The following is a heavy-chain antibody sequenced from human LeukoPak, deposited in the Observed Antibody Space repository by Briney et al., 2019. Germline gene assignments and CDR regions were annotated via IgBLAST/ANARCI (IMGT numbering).Heavy chain of an antibody. D-gene: IGHD3-10*01. CDR2: INPSGGST. CDR1: EYIFTNYY. CDR3: ARDHGSAYYRAPRH. Sequence: ASVKVSCKASEYIFTNYYMHWVRQAPGQELEWMGTINPSGGSTTYAQKFQGRVTMTRDTSTSTVYMELSSLRSEDTAVYYCARDHGSAYYRAPRHWGQGTLVTVSS. J-gene: IGHJ4*02. V-gene: IGHV1-46*01.